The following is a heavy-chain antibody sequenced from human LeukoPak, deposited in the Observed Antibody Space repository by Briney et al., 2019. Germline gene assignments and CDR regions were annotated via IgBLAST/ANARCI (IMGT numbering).Heavy chain of an antibody. CDR1: GXSISSSNW. Sequence: PSGTLSLTCAVSGXSISSSNWWSWVRQPPGKGLEWIGEIYHSGNTNYNPSLRSRVTISLDKSKNQFSLKMSSVTAADTAVYYCARTTYDSSGYLSDYWGQGTLVTVSS. CDR3: ARTTYDSSGYLSDY. J-gene: IGHJ4*02. V-gene: IGHV4-4*02. CDR2: IYHSGNT. D-gene: IGHD3-22*01.